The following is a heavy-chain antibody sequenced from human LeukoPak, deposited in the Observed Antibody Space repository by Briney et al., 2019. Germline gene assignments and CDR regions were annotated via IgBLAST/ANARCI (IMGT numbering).Heavy chain of an antibody. CDR2: IFYSGSN. CDR3: ARDPPIDCSGGSCYDVQ. D-gene: IGHD2-15*01. Sequence: SETLSLTCTVSAGSIIINYCSWIRQPPGKGLEGLGSIFYSGSNNYNTSLKSRVNISVDTSKNKSSLKLCTVSAAETAVYYCARDPPIDCSGGSCYDVQWGQGTLVSVSS. CDR1: AGSIIINY. J-gene: IGHJ4*02. V-gene: IGHV4-59*01.